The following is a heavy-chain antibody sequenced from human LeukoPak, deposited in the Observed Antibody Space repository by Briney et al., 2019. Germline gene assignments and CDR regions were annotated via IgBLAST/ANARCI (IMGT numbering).Heavy chain of an antibody. CDR1: GFTFSSYA. Sequence: GRSLRLSCAASGFTFSSYAMHWVPQAPGKGLEWVAVISYDGSNKYYADSVKGRFTISRDNSKNTLYLQMNSLRAEDTAVYYCARELLGITMVRGSQVFFNWFYPWGQGTLVTVSS. J-gene: IGHJ5*02. V-gene: IGHV3-30-3*01. CDR3: ARELLGITMVRGSQVFFNWFYP. D-gene: IGHD3-10*01. CDR2: ISYDGSNK.